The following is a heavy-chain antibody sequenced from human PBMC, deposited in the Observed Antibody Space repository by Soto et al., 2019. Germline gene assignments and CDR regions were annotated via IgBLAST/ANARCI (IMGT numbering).Heavy chain of an antibody. V-gene: IGHV4-59*08. J-gene: IGHJ6*03. CDR1: GGSISSYY. CDR3: ARHKPLEWLLSDGYYMDV. D-gene: IGHD3-3*01. Sequence: KQSQTLSLTCTVSGGSISSYYWSWIRQPPGKGLEWIGYIYYSGSTNYNPSLKSRVTISVDTSKNQFSLKLSSVTAADTAVYYCARHKPLEWLLSDGYYMDVWGKGTTVTVSS. CDR2: IYYSGST.